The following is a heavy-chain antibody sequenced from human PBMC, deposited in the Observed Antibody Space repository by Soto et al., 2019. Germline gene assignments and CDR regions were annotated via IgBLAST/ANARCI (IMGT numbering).Heavy chain of an antibody. CDR1: GFTFNKHG. J-gene: IGHJ4*02. Sequence: QVQLVESGGGVVQPGRSLRLSCAASGFTFNKHGMHWVRQAPGKGLEWVAVVWYDGSNENYVDSVKGRFTISRDNSKNMLYLHMNSLRAEDTAVYYCAREVLVVETRGFDYWGQGTLVTVSS. CDR3: AREVLVVETRGFDY. D-gene: IGHD2-15*01. CDR2: VWYDGSNE. V-gene: IGHV3-33*01.